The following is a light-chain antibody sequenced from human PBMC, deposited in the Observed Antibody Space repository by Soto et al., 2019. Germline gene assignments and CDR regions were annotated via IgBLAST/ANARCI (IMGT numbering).Light chain of an antibody. CDR1: QSVASN. J-gene: IGKJ4*01. Sequence: DIVMTQSPATLSVSPGERATLSCRASQSVASNLAWYQQRPGQAPRLLIYGASTMATGVPVRFSGSGSGTEFTITISSLQQEDFAVYYYHHYYNRHHTFGGGTKVEIK. CDR3: HHYYNRHHT. CDR2: GAS. V-gene: IGKV3-15*01.